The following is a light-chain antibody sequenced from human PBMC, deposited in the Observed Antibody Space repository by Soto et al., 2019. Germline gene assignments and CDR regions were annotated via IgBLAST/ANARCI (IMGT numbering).Light chain of an antibody. CDR3: QQYNNWPPWT. J-gene: IGKJ1*01. CDR2: GAS. Sequence: EIVXTXSPXXXXXXXGEXXTLSCRASQSVSSNLAWYQQKPGQAPRLLIYGASTRATGIPARFSGSGSGTEFTLTISSLQSEDFAVYYCQQYNNWPPWTFGQGTKVEIK. CDR1: QSVSSN. V-gene: IGKV3-15*01.